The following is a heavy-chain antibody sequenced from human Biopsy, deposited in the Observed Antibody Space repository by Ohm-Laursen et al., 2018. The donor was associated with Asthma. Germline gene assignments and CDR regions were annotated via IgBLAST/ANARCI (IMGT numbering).Heavy chain of an antibody. D-gene: IGHD4-17*01. V-gene: IGHV1-24*01. CDR3: ASDFPKDYVRYNFQF. CDR1: GYSLTDLS. CDR2: HDHEEGGT. J-gene: IGHJ4*02. Sequence: SVKVSCKLSGYSLTDLSMHWVRQAPGQGLEWMGGHDHEEGGTVNARRFQDRVTMTEDTSTDTAYMELSSLSSDDTAVYYCASDFPKDYVRYNFQFWGQGTLATVSS.